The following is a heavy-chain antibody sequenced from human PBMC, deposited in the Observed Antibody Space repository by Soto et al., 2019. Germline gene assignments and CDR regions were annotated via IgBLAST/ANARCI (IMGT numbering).Heavy chain of an antibody. J-gene: IGHJ5*02. CDR1: GFSLSTSGVG. CDR2: IYWDDDK. V-gene: IGHV2-5*02. CDR3: AHSHRGPAALNWFDP. Sequence: SGPTLVKPTQTLTLTCTFSGFSLSTSGVGVGWIRQPPGKALEWLALIYWDDDKRYSPSLKSRLTITKDTSKSQVVLTMTNMDPVDTATYYCAHSHRGPAALNWFDPWGQGTLVTVSS. D-gene: IGHD2-2*01.